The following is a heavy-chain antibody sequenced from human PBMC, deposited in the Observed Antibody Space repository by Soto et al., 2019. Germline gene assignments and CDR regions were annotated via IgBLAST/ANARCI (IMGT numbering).Heavy chain of an antibody. J-gene: IGHJ4*02. CDR3: ARDRPTHSMIVEVGHFDY. V-gene: IGHV1-46*01. D-gene: IGHD3-22*01. CDR1: GYTFTSYY. Sequence: GALVKVSCKASGYTFTSYYMHWVRQAPGQGLEWMGIINPSGGSTSYAQKFQGRVTMTRDTSTSTVYMELSSLRSEDTAVYYCARDRPTHSMIVEVGHFDYWGQGTLVTVSS. CDR2: INPSGGST.